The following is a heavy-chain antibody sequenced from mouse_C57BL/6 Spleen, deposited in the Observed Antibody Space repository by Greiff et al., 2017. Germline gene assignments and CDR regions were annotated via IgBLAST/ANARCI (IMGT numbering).Heavy chain of an antibody. CDR1: GFTFSDYG. J-gene: IGHJ2*01. CDR2: ISSGSSTI. D-gene: IGHD1-1*01. V-gene: IGHV5-17*01. Sequence: EVQRVESGGGLVKPGGSLKLSCAASGFTFSDYGMHWVRQAPGKGLEWVAYISSGSSTIYYADTVKGRFTISRDKAKNTLFMQMTSMRSGDTAIDYCARTTTDPLDYWGQGTTLTVSS. CDR3: ARTTTDPLDY.